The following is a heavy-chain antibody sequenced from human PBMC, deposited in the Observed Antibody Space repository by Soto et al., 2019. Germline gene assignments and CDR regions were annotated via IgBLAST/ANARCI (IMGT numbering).Heavy chain of an antibody. CDR3: SRDEVVMLPSIAQWGCDP. CDR1: GFTFSDYY. J-gene: IGHJ5*02. D-gene: IGHD3-16*01. CDR2: ISSSGSTI. V-gene: IGHV3-11*04. Sequence: GGSLRLSCAASGFTFSDYYMSWIRQAPGKGLEWVSYISSSGSTIYYADSVKGRFTISRDNAKNSLYLQMNSLRADDTAVYYCSRDEVVMLPSIAQWGCDPWGQRILVSVSS.